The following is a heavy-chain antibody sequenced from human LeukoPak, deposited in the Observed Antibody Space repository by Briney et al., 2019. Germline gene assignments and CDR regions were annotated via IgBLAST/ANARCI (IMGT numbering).Heavy chain of an antibody. V-gene: IGHV4-61*02. CDR1: GGSINSGSYY. D-gene: IGHD6-13*01. CDR2: IYTSGST. CDR3: ARDRVAAAGSYDY. Sequence: PSETLSLTCTVSGGSINSGSYYWSWIRQPAGKGLEWIGRIYTSGSTKYNPSLKSRVTISVDTSKNQFSLKLSSVTAADTAVYYCARDRVAAAGSYDYWGQGTLVTVSS. J-gene: IGHJ4*02.